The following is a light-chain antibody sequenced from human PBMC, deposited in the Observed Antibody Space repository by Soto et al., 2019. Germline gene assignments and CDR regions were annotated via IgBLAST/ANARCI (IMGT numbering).Light chain of an antibody. V-gene: IGKV1-5*01. Sequence: DIHITYSSCSLSSSLVDRVTITCRASESITYYLNWYQQRPGKAPKLLIYAASSLESGVPSRFSGSGSGTEFTLTISSLQPDDFATYYCQHYNSYSEAFGQGTKVDI. CDR3: QHYNSYSEA. CDR1: ESITYY. J-gene: IGKJ1*01. CDR2: AAS.